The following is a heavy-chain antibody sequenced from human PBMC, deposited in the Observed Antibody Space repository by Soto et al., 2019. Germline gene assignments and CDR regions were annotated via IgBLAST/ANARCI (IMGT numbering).Heavy chain of an antibody. CDR2: ISGSGGST. J-gene: IGHJ6*03. D-gene: IGHD3-10*01. Sequence: GGSLRLSCAASGFTFSSYAMSWVRQAPGKGLEWVSAISGSGGSTYYADSVKGRFTISRDNSKNTLYLQMNSLRAEDTAVYYCAKYPRAPGYYYYYMDVWGKGTTVTVSS. V-gene: IGHV3-23*01. CDR3: AKYPRAPGYYYYYMDV. CDR1: GFTFSSYA.